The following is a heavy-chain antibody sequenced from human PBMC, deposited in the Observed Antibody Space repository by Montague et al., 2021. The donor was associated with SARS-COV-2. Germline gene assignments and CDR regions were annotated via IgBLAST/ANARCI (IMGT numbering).Heavy chain of an antibody. CDR3: ARTPTRPLSLDS. D-gene: IGHD6-6*01. CDR1: GGSITGFS. CDR2: VTTGGTT. V-gene: IGHV4-4*07. Sequence: SETLSLTCAVSGGSITGFSWSWVRQPAGKGLEWIGRVTTGGTTNYSPSPRSRVTMSVDTSKNQFSLNLNSVTAADTAIYYCARTPTRPLSLDSWGQGTLVTVSS. J-gene: IGHJ4*02.